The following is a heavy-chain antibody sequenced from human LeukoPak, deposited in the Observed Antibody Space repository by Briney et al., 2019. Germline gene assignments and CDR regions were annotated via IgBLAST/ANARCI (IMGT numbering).Heavy chain of an antibody. V-gene: IGHV1-2*04. J-gene: IGHJ4*02. CDR3: ARDGGGVRGARNWAMGY. Sequence: ASVKVSCKASGYTFTGYYMHWVRQAPGQGLEWMGWINPNSGGTNYAQKFQGWVTMTRDTSISTAYMELSRLRSDDTAVYYGARDGGGVRGARNWAMGYWGQGTLVTVSS. D-gene: IGHD3-10*01. CDR1: GYTFTGYY. CDR2: INPNSGGT.